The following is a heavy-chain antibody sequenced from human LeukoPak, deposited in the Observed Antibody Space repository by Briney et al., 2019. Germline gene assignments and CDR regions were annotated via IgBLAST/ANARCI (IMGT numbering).Heavy chain of an antibody. CDR1: GGSISSYY. Sequence: SETLSLTCTVSGGSISSYYWSWIRQPAGKGLEWIGRIYTSGSTNYNPSLKSRVTMSVDTSKNQFSLKLSSVTAADTAVYYCAKQQLVLGWFDPWGQGTLVSVSS. V-gene: IGHV4-4*07. J-gene: IGHJ5*02. CDR2: IYTSGST. D-gene: IGHD6-13*01. CDR3: AKQQLVLGWFDP.